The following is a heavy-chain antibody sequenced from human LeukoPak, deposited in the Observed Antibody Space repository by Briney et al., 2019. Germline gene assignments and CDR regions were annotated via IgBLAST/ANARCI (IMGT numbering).Heavy chain of an antibody. D-gene: IGHD6-13*01. J-gene: IGHJ4*02. CDR3: ARAGDSSSWCGFDY. CDR2: IWYDGSNK. Sequence: PGGSLRLSCAASGFTFSSYGMHWVRQAPGKGLEWVAVIWYDGSNKYYADSVKGRFTISRDNSKNTLYLQMNSLRAEDTAVYYCARAGDSSSWCGFDYWGQGTLVTVSS. V-gene: IGHV3-33*01. CDR1: GFTFSSYG.